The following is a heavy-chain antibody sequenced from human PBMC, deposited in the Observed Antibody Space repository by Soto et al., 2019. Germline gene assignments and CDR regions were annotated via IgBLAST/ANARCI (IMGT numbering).Heavy chain of an antibody. Sequence: QVTLKESGPVLVKPTETLTLTCTVSGFSLSNARMGVSWIRQPPGKALEWLAHIFSNDEKSYSTSLKSRLTISKDTSKSQVVLTMTNMDPVDTATYYCARIQGGLWHRRYYFDYWGQGTLVTVSS. V-gene: IGHV2-26*01. CDR2: IFSNDEK. CDR1: GFSLSNARMG. D-gene: IGHD3-16*01. CDR3: ARIQGGLWHRRYYFDY. J-gene: IGHJ4*02.